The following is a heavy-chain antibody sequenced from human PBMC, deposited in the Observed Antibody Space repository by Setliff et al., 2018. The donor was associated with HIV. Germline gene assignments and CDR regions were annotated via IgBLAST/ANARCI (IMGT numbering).Heavy chain of an antibody. J-gene: IGHJ3*02. D-gene: IGHD6-6*01. V-gene: IGHV1-18*01. Sequence: ASVKVSCKASGYSFSSHGISWVRQAPGQGLEWMGWISAYNGNTNYAHNLQGRVTMTTDTSTRTAYMELRSLTSDDTAVYYCARGKQMSRRSDAFDIWGQGTKVTVSS. CDR1: GYSFSSHG. CDR3: ARGKQMSRRSDAFDI. CDR2: ISAYNGNT.